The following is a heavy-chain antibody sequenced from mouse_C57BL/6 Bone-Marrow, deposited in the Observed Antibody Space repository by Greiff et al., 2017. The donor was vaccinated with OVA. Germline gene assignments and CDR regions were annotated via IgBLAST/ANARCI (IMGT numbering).Heavy chain of an antibody. V-gene: IGHV1-74*01. CDR2: IYPSDSDT. Sequence: QVQLQQPGAELVKPGASVKVSCKASGYTFTSYWMHWVKQRPGQGLEWIGRIYPSDSDTNYNQKFKGKATLTVDKSSSTAYMHLSILTSEDSAVDYWARIYDDYGRFAYWGQGTLVTVSA. J-gene: IGHJ3*01. CDR1: GYTFTSYW. D-gene: IGHD2-4*01. CDR3: ARIYDDYGRFAY.